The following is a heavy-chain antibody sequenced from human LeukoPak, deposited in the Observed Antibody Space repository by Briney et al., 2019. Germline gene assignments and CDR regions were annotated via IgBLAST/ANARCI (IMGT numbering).Heavy chain of an antibody. V-gene: IGHV4-38-2*01. CDR2: IYHSGST. D-gene: IGHD3-10*01. CDR1: GYSISRGYY. CDR3: ARDPYYYAVNDAFDI. Sequence: SETLSLTCAVSGYSISRGYYWGWIRQPPGKGLEWIGSIYHSGSTYYNPSLKSRVTISVDTSKNQFSLKLSSVTAADTAVCYCARDPYYYAVNDAFDIWGQGTMVTVSS. J-gene: IGHJ3*02.